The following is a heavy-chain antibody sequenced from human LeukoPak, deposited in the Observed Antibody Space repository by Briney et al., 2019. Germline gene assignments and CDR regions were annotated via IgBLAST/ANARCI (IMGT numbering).Heavy chain of an antibody. CDR1: GFTFSNYG. CDR2: IWYDGSNK. CDR3: ASRVQLERRHEGYFYYGMDV. Sequence: GGSLRLSCAASGFTFSNYGMHWVRQAPGKGLEWVAVIWYDGSNKYYADSVKGRFTISRDNSKNTLYLQMNSLRAEDTAVYYCASRVQLERRHEGYFYYGMDVWGQGTTVTVSS. J-gene: IGHJ6*02. V-gene: IGHV3-33*01. D-gene: IGHD1-1*01.